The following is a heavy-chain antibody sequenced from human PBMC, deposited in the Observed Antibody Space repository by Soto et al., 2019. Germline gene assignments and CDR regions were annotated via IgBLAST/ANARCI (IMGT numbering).Heavy chain of an antibody. Sequence: QVQLQQWGAGLLKPSETLSLTCAVYGGSFSGYYWSWIRQPPGKGLEWIGEINHSGSTNYNPSLTTRVTISVDTSKTQFSLQLSSVTAADTAVYYCARGIVVLTPPSAFDIWGQGTMVTVSS. D-gene: IGHD2-21*02. CDR3: ARGIVVLTPPSAFDI. J-gene: IGHJ3*02. CDR1: GGSFSGYY. CDR2: INHSGST. V-gene: IGHV4-34*01.